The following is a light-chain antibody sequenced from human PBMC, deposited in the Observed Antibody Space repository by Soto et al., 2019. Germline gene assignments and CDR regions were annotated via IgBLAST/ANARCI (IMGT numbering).Light chain of an antibody. Sequence: QSALAQPASVSGSPGQSIAISCTGTSSDVGAYNYVSWYQQHPGKAPKLIVHEVSDRPSGVSDRFSGSKSGNTASLTISGLQSEDEADYSCSSYTGAYTLVFGTGTKLTVL. V-gene: IGLV2-14*01. CDR3: SSYTGAYTLV. J-gene: IGLJ1*01. CDR1: SSDVGAYNY. CDR2: EVS.